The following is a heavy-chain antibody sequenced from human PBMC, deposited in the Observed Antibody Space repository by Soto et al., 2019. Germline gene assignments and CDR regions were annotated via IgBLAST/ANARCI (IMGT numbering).Heavy chain of an antibody. CDR3: ASGRQAAGGRGDRK. Sequence: EAQLVESGGGLVQPGGSLRLSCATSGFTFREYWMTWVRQAPGKGLEWVANIKKDGSEIHYVDYVKGRFTIPRDNAKNSLYLQMNCLGAEDTAVYYCASGRQAAGGRGDRKWGQGTLVIVS. CDR1: GFTFREYW. D-gene: IGHD2-15*01. CDR2: IKKDGSEI. V-gene: IGHV3-7*01. J-gene: IGHJ4*02.